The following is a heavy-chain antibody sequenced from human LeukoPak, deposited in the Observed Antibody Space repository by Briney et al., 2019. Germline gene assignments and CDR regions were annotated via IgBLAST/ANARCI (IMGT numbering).Heavy chain of an antibody. CDR2: ISGSGGST. V-gene: IGHV3-23*01. CDR1: GFTFSSYA. Sequence: GGSLRLSCAASGFTFSSYAMSWVRQAPGKGLEWVSAISGSGGSTYYADSVKGRFTISRDNSKNTLYLQMNSLRAEDTAVYYCAKVARALYSSSWDPFDYWGQGTLVTVSS. CDR3: AKVARALYSSSWDPFDY. D-gene: IGHD6-13*01. J-gene: IGHJ4*02.